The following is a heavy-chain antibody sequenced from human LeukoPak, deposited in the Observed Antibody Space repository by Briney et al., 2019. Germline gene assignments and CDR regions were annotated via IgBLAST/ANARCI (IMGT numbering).Heavy chain of an antibody. CDR1: GFTFSTYS. CDR3: ARGPPLFDP. Sequence: GGSLRLSCAASGFTFSTYSMNWVRQAPGKGLEWVSSISSSSSYIYYADSVKGRFTISRDNAKNSLYLQMNGLRAEDTAVYYCARGPPLFDPWGQGTLVAVSS. V-gene: IGHV3-21*01. J-gene: IGHJ5*02. CDR2: ISSSSSYI.